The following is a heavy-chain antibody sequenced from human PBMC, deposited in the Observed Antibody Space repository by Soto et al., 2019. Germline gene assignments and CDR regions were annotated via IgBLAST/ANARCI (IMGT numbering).Heavy chain of an antibody. Sequence: QVQLQESGPRLVKSSQTLYLTCTVSGGSINSGDYYWSWIRQSPGKGLEWVGYMYYSGITDYNASPKRRITISMDTSKNQFSLKLNSGTAAGTAVYFCARWSGVGVAGMDVWGQGTTVTVSS. CDR1: GGSINSGDYY. CDR3: ARWSGVGVAGMDV. J-gene: IGHJ6*02. CDR2: MYYSGIT. V-gene: IGHV4-30-4*01. D-gene: IGHD3-10*01.